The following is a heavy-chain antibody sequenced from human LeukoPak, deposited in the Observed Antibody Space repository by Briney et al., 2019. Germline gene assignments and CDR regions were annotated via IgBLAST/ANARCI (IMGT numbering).Heavy chain of an antibody. CDR3: ARDRGFGDRITYGMYV. CDR1: GGSISSGGYY. V-gene: IGHV4-31*03. Sequence: TPSETLSLTCTVSGGSISSGGYYWSWIRQHPGKGLEWIGYIYYSGSTYYNPSLKSRVTISVDTSKNQFSLKLSSVTAADTAVYYCARDRGFGDRITYGMYVWGQGTTVTVSS. CDR2: IYYSGST. J-gene: IGHJ6*02. D-gene: IGHD3-10*01.